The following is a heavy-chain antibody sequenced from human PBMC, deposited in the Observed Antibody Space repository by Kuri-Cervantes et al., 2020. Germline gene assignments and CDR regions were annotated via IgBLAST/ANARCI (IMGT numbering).Heavy chain of an antibody. V-gene: IGHV7-4-1*02. Sequence: ASVKVSCKASGYTFTYRYLHWVRQAPGQALEWMGWINTNTGNPTYAQGFTGRFVFSLDTSVSTAYLQISSLKAEDTAVYYCARDGMTTSKFGDYWGQGTLVTVSS. J-gene: IGHJ4*02. CDR2: INTNTGNP. D-gene: IGHD4-17*01. CDR3: ARDGMTTSKFGDY. CDR1: GYTFTYRY.